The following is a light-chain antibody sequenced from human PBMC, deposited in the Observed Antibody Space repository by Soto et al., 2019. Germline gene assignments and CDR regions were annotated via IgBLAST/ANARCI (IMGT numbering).Light chain of an antibody. Sequence: DIPMTQSPSSLSASVGDRVTISCQASQDINNYLNWYQQKPGKAPKLLIYDASDLETGVPSRFSGSGSGTDFSFTINNLQPEDAATYYCQQYDTLPLTFGGGTRLEIK. CDR1: QDINNY. V-gene: IGKV1-33*01. CDR2: DAS. CDR3: QQYDTLPLT. J-gene: IGKJ4*01.